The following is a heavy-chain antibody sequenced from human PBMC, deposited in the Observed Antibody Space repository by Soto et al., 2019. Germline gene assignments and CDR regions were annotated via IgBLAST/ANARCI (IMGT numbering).Heavy chain of an antibody. CDR2: IYYSGST. CDR1: GGSISSYY. Sequence: SETLSLTCTVSGGSISSYYWSWIRQPPGKGLEWIGYIYYSGSTNYNPSLKSRVTISVDTSKNQFSLKLSSVTAADTAVYYCARGPYYDYIWGSYRPGSLGYWGQGPLVTVSS. V-gene: IGHV4-59*01. CDR3: ARGPYYDYIWGSYRPGSLGY. J-gene: IGHJ4*02. D-gene: IGHD3-16*02.